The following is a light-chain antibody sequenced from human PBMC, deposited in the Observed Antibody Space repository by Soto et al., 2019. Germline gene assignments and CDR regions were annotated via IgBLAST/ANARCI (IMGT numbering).Light chain of an antibody. CDR2: TIS. CDR3: QQYDNSRT. CDR1: QSVNRRS. J-gene: IGKJ1*01. V-gene: IGKV3-20*01. Sequence: IVLTQSPGTLSLSPGERATLSCRASQSVNRRSLAWYQQKPGQAPRLLISTISNRATDIPDRFSGSGSGADFTLTISRLEPEDFAVYYCQQYDNSRTFGQGTKVEIK.